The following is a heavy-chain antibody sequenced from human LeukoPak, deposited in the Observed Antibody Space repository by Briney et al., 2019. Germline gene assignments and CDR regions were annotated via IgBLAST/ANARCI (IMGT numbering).Heavy chain of an antibody. Sequence: GRSLRLSCAASGFTFNTYGLHWVRQAPGKGLEWVAVISYDGSNKYYVDSVKGRFTISRDNSKNTLYLQMNSLRAEDTAVYYCAKEIRWRFDYWGQGTLVTVSS. V-gene: IGHV3-30*18. J-gene: IGHJ4*02. CDR3: AKEIRWRFDY. D-gene: IGHD3-3*01. CDR1: GFTFNTYG. CDR2: ISYDGSNK.